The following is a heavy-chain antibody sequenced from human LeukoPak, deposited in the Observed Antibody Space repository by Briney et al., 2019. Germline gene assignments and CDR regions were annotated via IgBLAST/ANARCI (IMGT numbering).Heavy chain of an antibody. CDR2: ISDNGKAK. CDR1: GFTFSNYE. Sequence: RGGCLRLSCAASGFTFSNYEMNWVRQTPGKGLEWVSFISDNGKAKSYVDSVRGRFIISRDNAKTSLFLQMSSLRVEDTAVYYCARARIAAPLLDYWGQGNLFTVSS. CDR3: ARARIAAPLLDY. D-gene: IGHD6-13*01. V-gene: IGHV3-48*03. J-gene: IGHJ4*02.